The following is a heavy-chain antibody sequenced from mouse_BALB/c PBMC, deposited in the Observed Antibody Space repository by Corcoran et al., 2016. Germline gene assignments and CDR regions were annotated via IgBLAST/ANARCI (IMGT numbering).Heavy chain of an antibody. V-gene: IGHV9-3*02. CDR1: GYTFTNYG. CDR2: INTNTGEP. Sequence: QIQLVQSGPELKKPGEIVKISCKASGYTFTNYGMNWVKQAPGKGLKWMGWINTNTGEPTYAEEFKGRFAFSLETSASTAYLQINNLKNEDTATYFCARGSSGYDYWGQGTTLTVSS. CDR3: ARGSSGYDY. D-gene: IGHD3-1*01. J-gene: IGHJ2*01.